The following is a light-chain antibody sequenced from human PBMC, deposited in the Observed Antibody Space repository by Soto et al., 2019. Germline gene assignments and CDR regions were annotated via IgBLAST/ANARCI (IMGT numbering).Light chain of an antibody. J-gene: IGLJ2*01. V-gene: IGLV2-8*01. CDR1: FSDVGGYKF. CDR2: EVN. Sequence: QSALTQPPSASGSPGQSVTISCTGTFSDVGGYKFVSWYQQHPGKVPKLMIYEVNKRPSGVPDRFSGSKSGNTASLTVSGLQAEDEADYYCSSYTSSSTLVFGGGTKLTVL. CDR3: SSYTSSSTLV.